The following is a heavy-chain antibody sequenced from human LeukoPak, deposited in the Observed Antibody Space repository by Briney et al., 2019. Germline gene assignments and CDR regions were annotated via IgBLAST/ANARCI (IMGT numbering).Heavy chain of an antibody. Sequence: PGGSLRLSCAASVFTVSRNYMSWVCQAPGKGLEWVSDIYSGGSTYYADSVKGRLTISRDNSKNTLYLQMNSLRAEDTAVYYCATTVTTGVNDYWGQGTLVTVSS. CDR2: IYSGGST. CDR1: VFTVSRNY. D-gene: IGHD4-17*01. CDR3: ATTVTTGVNDY. V-gene: IGHV3-66*01. J-gene: IGHJ4*02.